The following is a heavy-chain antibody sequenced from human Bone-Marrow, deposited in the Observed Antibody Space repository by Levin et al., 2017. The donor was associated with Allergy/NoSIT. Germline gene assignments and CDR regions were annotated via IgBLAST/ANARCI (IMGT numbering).Heavy chain of an antibody. D-gene: IGHD4-17*01. CDR3: ARTRDYGNHFDY. J-gene: IGHJ4*02. Sequence: GGSLRLSCAASGFSFTTYAMTWVRQAPGKGLFWVSTITSGGSTYYADSVKGRFTISRDNSNNTLYLQMNSLRAEDTAMYYCARTRDYGNHFDYWGQGTLVTVSS. CDR2: ITSGGST. V-gene: IGHV3-23*01. CDR1: GFSFTTYA.